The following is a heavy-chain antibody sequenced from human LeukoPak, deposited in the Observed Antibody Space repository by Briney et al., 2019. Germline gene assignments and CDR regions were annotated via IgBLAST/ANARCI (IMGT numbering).Heavy chain of an antibody. V-gene: IGHV3-30-3*01. CDR3: ARAFPGSLTGDDRPE. D-gene: IGHD7-27*01. CDR2: ISYDGSNK. CDR1: GFTFSSYA. Sequence: GRSLRLSCAASGFTFSSYAMPWVRQAQGKGLEWVAVISYDGSNKYYADSVKGRFTISRDNSKNTLYLQMNSLRAEDTAVYYCARAFPGSLTGDDRPEWGQGTLVTVSS. J-gene: IGHJ4*02.